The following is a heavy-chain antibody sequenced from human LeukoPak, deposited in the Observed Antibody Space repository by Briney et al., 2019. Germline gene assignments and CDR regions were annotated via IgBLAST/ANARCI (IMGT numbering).Heavy chain of an antibody. CDR1: GGSISSSNYY. CDR3: ARGSPYHT. Sequence: SETLSLTCTVPGGSISSSNYYWGWIRQPPGKGLVYIGSIHYSGTTYFNPSLKSRVTISVDTSENQFSLKLNSVTAADMAVYYCARGSPYHTWGQGTLVTVSS. V-gene: IGHV4-39*01. CDR2: IHYSGTT. J-gene: IGHJ5*02.